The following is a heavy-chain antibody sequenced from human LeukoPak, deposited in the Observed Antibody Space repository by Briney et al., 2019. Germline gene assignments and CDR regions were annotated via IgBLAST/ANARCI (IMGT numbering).Heavy chain of an antibody. CDR2: IYHSGST. D-gene: IGHD3-10*01. CDR3: ARGDYYGSGSYYPNYFDY. J-gene: IGHJ4*02. V-gene: IGHV4-59*12. Sequence: SETLSLTCTVSGGSISRYYWNWIRQPPGKGLEWIGYIYHSGSTYYNPSLKSRVTISVDRSKNQFSLKLSSVTAADTAVYYCARGDYYGSGSYYPNYFDYWGQGTLVTVSS. CDR1: GGSISRYY.